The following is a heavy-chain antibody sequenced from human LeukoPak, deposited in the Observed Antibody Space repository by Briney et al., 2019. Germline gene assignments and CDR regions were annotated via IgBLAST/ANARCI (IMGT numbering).Heavy chain of an antibody. J-gene: IGHJ4*02. Sequence: GGSLRLSCAASGFTFSSYAMSWVRQAPGKGLEWVSAVSGSGGTTYYADSVKGRFTISRDNAKNSLYLQMNSLRAEDTAVYYCARAGGSTVSHSDYWGQGTLVTVSS. CDR3: ARAGGSTVSHSDY. D-gene: IGHD4-17*01. CDR1: GFTFSSYA. CDR2: VSGSGGTT. V-gene: IGHV3-23*01.